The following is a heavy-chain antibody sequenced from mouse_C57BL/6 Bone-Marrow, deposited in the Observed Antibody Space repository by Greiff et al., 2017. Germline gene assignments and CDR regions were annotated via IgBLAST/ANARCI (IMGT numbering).Heavy chain of an antibody. V-gene: IGHV14-4*01. CDR2: IDPENGDT. Sequence: VQLQQPGAELVRPGASVKLSCTASGFNIKDDYMHWVKPRPEQGLEWIGWIDPENGDTEYASKFQGKATITADTSSNTAYLPLSSLTSEDTSVYYCTTGLRSYFDYWGQGTTLTVSS. J-gene: IGHJ2*01. CDR3: TTGLRSYFDY. D-gene: IGHD1-1*01. CDR1: GFNIKDDY.